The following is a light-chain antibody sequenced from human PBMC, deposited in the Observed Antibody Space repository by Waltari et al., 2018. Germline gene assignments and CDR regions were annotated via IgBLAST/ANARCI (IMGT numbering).Light chain of an antibody. Sequence: SCRASRSVSISLAWYQQKPGQAPSLLIYHASSRATGIPDRFSGSGSGTDFSLTISRLEPEDFAMYYCQHYVSLPATFGPGTKVEIK. V-gene: IGKV3-20*01. CDR2: HAS. CDR1: RSVSIS. J-gene: IGKJ1*01. CDR3: QHYVSLPAT.